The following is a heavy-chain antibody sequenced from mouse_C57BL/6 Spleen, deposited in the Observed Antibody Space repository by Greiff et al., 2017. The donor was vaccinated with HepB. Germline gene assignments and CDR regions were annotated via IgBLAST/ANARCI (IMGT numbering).Heavy chain of an antibody. Sequence: VQLQQSGAELARPGASVKLSCKASGYTFTSYGISWVKQRTGQGLEWIGEIYPRSGNTYYNEKFKGKATLTADKSSSTAYMELRSLTSEDSAVYFCALYDYDVPYYYAMDYWGQGTSVTVSS. CDR3: ALYDYDVPYYYAMDY. J-gene: IGHJ4*01. V-gene: IGHV1-81*01. D-gene: IGHD2-4*01. CDR1: GYTFTSYG. CDR2: IYPRSGNT.